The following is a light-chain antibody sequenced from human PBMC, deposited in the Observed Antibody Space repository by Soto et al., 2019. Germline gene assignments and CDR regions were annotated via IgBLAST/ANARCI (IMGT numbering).Light chain of an antibody. V-gene: IGKV3-15*01. CDR3: QQYNNWPTT. CDR2: GAS. J-gene: IGKJ1*01. Sequence: EIVMTQSPATLSVSPGERATLSCRASQSVSSNLDWYQQKPGQAPRLLIYGASTRATGIPARFSGSVSGTESTLTFSSLLSEDFAVYYCQQYNNWPTTFGQGTKVAIK. CDR1: QSVSSN.